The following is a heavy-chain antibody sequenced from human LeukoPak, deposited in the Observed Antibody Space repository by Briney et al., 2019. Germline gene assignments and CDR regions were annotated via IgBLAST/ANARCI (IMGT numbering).Heavy chain of an antibody. CDR1: GFTFNTYF. CDR3: VRRRGDYFDY. CDR2: ISGNGGST. J-gene: IGHJ4*02. D-gene: IGHD3-10*01. Sequence: GGSLRLSCAASGFTFNTYFMYWVRQTPGKGLEFVSTISGNGGSTYYANSVKARFTISRDNSKNTLYLQMGSLRAEDMAVYYCVRRRGDYFDYWGQGTLVTVPS. V-gene: IGHV3-64*01.